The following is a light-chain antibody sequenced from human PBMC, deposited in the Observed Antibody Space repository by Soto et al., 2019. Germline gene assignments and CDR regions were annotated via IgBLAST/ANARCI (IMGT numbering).Light chain of an antibody. CDR3: QQYNYY. CDR2: DVS. CDR1: QSISRW. Sequence: DIQMTQSPSTLSASVGDRVTITCRARQSISRWLAWYQQKPGKVPKLLIYDVSSLESGVPSRFSGSGSGTEFTLTISSLQPDDSATYYCQQYNYYFGGGTKVDIK. J-gene: IGKJ4*01. V-gene: IGKV1-5*01.